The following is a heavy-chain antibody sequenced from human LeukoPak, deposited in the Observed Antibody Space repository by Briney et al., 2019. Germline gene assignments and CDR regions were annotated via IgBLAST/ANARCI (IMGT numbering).Heavy chain of an antibody. V-gene: IGHV4-59*01. CDR1: GGSMTSYY. D-gene: IGHD2-8*02. CDR3: ATNRPVGGAYWGSFDM. J-gene: IGHJ3*02. Sequence: PSETLSLTCSVSGGSMTSYYWSWIQQPPGKGLEWIGFFHHTGGTNYNPYVKSRVTISGDTPKNQVSLKMTSVTAADTAVYYCATNRPVGGAYWGSFDMWGHGTLVTVSS. CDR2: FHHTGGT.